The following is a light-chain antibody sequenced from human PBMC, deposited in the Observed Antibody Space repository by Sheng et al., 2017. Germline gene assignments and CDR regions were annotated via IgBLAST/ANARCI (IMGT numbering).Light chain of an antibody. CDR1: SSNIGSNT. V-gene: IGLV1-44*01. J-gene: IGLJ3*02. Sequence: SVVTQPPSASGTPGQRVTISCSGSSSNIGSNTVNWYQHLPGTAPRLLMYSNNQRPSGVPDRFSGSKSGTSASLAISGLQSEDEADYYCAAWDDSLEGWVFGGGTKVTVL. CDR2: SNN. CDR3: AAWDDSLEGWV.